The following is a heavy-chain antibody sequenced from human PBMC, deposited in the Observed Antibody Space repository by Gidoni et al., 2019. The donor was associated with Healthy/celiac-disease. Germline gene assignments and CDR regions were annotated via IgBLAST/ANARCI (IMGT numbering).Heavy chain of an antibody. Sequence: GRFTISRDNSKNTLYLQNSLRAEDTAVYYCAKLPTTVIWDWFDPWGQGTLVTVSS. V-gene: IGHV3-23*01. CDR3: AKLPTTVIWDWFDP. D-gene: IGHD4-17*01. J-gene: IGHJ5*02.